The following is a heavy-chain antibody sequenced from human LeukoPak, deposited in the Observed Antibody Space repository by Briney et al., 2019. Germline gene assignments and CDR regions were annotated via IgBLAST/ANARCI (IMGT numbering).Heavy chain of an antibody. CDR3: ARPQNRLIPPLDV. D-gene: IGHD3-16*01. J-gene: IGHJ6*04. V-gene: IGHV4-4*02. CDR2: IYHSGST. CDR1: GGSISSSNW. Sequence: PSGSLSLTYAVSGGSISSSNWWSWVRQPPGKGLEWIGEIYHSGSTNYNPSLKSRVTISVDTSKNQFSLKLSSVTAADTAVYYCARPQNRLIPPLDVWGKGTTVTVSS.